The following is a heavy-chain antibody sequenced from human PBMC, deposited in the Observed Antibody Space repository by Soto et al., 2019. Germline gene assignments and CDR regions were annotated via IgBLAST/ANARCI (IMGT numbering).Heavy chain of an antibody. CDR2: IYYSGST. CDR3: VRGFVVPAAPPLVEEGMDV. Sequence: PSETLSLTCTVSGGSISSGGYYWSWIRQHPGKGLEWIGYIYYSGSTYYNPSLKSRVTISVDTSKNQFSLKLSSVTAADTAVYYCVRGFVVPAAPPLVEEGMDVWGQGTTVTVS. J-gene: IGHJ6*02. CDR1: GGSISSGGYY. V-gene: IGHV4-31*03. D-gene: IGHD2-2*01.